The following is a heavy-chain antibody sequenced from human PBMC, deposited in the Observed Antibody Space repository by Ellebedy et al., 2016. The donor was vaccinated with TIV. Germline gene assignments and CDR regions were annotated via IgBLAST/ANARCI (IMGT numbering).Heavy chain of an antibody. J-gene: IGHJ4*02. D-gene: IGHD1-26*01. V-gene: IGHV3-33*01. CDR2: RWVEGSYK. CDR3: ARGPLGGTPRAFDS. CDR1: ASRSSSYG. Sequence: PGGSLRLSCAASASRSSSYGIHWVRQAPGKGLEWVALRWVEGSYKYYGDSVKGRFTISRDDSKNTVYLQMNSLRADDTAIYHCARGPLGGTPRAFDSWGQGTLVTVSS.